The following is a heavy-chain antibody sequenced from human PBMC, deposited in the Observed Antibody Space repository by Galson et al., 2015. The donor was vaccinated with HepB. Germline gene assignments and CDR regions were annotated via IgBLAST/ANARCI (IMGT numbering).Heavy chain of an antibody. Sequence: SLRLSCAASGFTFSKYAMRWVRQAPGKGLQWVSTISAGRGNTYYADSVKGRFTISRDNSKNTLYLQMNSLRVEDTALYYCAKDRGGKIHDASDVWGQGTMVTVST. V-gene: IGHV3-23*01. CDR2: ISAGRGNT. CDR1: GFTFSKYA. CDR3: AKDRGGKIHDASDV. J-gene: IGHJ3*01. D-gene: IGHD1-26*01.